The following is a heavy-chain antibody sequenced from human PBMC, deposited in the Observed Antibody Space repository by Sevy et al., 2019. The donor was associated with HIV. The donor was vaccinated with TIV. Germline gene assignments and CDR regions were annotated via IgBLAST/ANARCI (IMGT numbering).Heavy chain of an antibody. V-gene: IGHV3-48*02. D-gene: IGHD6-6*01. Sequence: AGSLRLSCAASGFTFSSYSMNWVRQAPGKELEWVSYISSSSSTIYYADSVKGRFTISRDNAKNSLYLQMNSLRDEYTDVYYCARGSRSSKAARLTGDFDYWGQGTLVTVSS. CDR2: ISSSSSTI. J-gene: IGHJ4*02. CDR3: ARGSRSSKAARLTGDFDY. CDR1: GFTFSSYS.